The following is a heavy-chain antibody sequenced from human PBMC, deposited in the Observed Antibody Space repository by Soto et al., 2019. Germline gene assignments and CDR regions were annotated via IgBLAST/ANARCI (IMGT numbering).Heavy chain of an antibody. D-gene: IGHD5-12*01. CDR2: IKQDGSEK. CDR3: ARGWGYRGYHGMDV. V-gene: IGHV3-7*01. J-gene: IGHJ6*02. Sequence: PGGSLRLSCAASGFSFSSYWMSWGRQAPGKGLEWVGNIKQDGSEKYFVDSVKGRFTISRDNAKNSLFLQMNSLRAEDTAAYYCARGWGYRGYHGMDVWGQGTKVTASS. CDR1: GFSFSSYW.